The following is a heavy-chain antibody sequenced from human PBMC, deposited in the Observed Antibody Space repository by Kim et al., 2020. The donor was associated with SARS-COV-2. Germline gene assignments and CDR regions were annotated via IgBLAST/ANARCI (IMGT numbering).Heavy chain of an antibody. CDR2: T. D-gene: IGHD2-2*01. CDR3: AKSDQLLPSNY. Sequence: TYYADSVKGRFTISRDNSKNTLYLQMNSLRAEDTAVYYCAKSDQLLPSNYWGQGTLVTVSS. J-gene: IGHJ4*02. V-gene: IGHV3-23*01.